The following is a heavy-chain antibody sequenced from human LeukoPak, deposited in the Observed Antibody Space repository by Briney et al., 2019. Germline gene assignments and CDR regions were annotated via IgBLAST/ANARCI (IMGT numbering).Heavy chain of an antibody. V-gene: IGHV1-2*02. Sequence: ASVKVSCKASGYTFTGYYMHWVRQAPGQGLEWMGWINPNSGGTNYAQKFQGRVTMTRDTSISTAYMELSRLRSDDTAVYYCARGANFDWLLRYYYHMDVWGKGTTVTISS. CDR2: INPNSGGT. CDR1: GYTFTGYY. CDR3: ARGANFDWLLRYYYHMDV. J-gene: IGHJ6*03. D-gene: IGHD3-9*01.